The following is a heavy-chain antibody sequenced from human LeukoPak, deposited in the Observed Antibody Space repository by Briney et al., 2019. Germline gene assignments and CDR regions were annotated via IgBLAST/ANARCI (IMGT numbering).Heavy chain of an antibody. CDR1: SGSLRGYS. V-gene: IGHV4-34*01. J-gene: IGHJ4*02. Sequence: PSETLSLTCAVSSGSLRGYSWGWIRQAPGKGLAWIGEIHHSGSTTYNSSLKNRVTISLDKPKSQFSLILTSVTAADTAVYYCTRQSGTVTPIDYWGQGILVTVSS. CDR2: IHHSGST. D-gene: IGHD4-17*01. CDR3: TRQSGTVTPIDY.